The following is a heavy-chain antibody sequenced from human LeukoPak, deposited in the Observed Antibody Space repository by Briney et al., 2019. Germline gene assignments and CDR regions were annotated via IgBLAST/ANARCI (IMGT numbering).Heavy chain of an antibody. J-gene: IGHJ3*02. CDR2: IYYSGST. D-gene: IGHD1-1*01. V-gene: IGHV4-59*01. Sequence: PETLSPTSTVSGGSISSYYCSWIRQPPGKGLEWIGYIYYSGSTNYNPSLKSRVTISVDTSKNQFSLQLNSVTAADTAVYYCARVSAQLERRFAFDIWGQG. CDR3: ARVSAQLERRFAFDI. CDR1: GGSISSYY.